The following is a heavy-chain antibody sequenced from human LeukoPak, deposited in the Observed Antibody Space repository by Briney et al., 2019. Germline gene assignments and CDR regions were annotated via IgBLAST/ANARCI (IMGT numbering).Heavy chain of an antibody. V-gene: IGHV1-69*06. CDR3: ATVDPVLRFLEWPPYYFDY. J-gene: IGHJ4*02. CDR1: GGTFSSYG. Sequence: SVKVSCKASGGTFSSYGISWVRQAPGQGLEWMGGIIPIFGTANYAQKFQGRVTMTEDTSTDTACMELSSLRSEDTAVYYCATVDPVLRFLEWPPYYFDYWGQGTLVTVSS. CDR2: IIPIFGTA. D-gene: IGHD3-3*01.